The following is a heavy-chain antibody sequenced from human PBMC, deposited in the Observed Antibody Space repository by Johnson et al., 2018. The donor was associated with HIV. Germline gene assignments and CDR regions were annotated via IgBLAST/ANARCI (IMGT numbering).Heavy chain of an antibody. V-gene: IGHV3-30*04. J-gene: IGHJ3*02. Sequence: VQLMESGGGVVQPGRSLRLSCAASGFTFNTYAIHWVRQAPGKGLEWVATISYDGGNKYYADSVKGRFTISRDNSKNTLYLQMNSLRAEDTAVYYCAIPLGVPTDDDAFDIWGQGTMVTVSS. CDR1: GFTFNTYA. CDR3: AIPLGVPTDDDAFDI. CDR2: ISYDGGNK. D-gene: IGHD2-2*01.